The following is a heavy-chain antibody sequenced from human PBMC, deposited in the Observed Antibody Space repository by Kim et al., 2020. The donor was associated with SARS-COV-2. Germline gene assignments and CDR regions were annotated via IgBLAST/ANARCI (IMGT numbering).Heavy chain of an antibody. CDR3: ATLVQLELGADY. J-gene: IGHJ4*02. D-gene: IGHD1-1*01. V-gene: IGHV3-23*01. CDR2: ISGSGGST. Sequence: GGSLRLSCAASGFTFSSYAMSWVRQAPGKGLEWVSAISGSGGSTYYADSVKGRFTISRDNSKNTLYLQMNSLRAEDTAVYYCATLVQLELGADYWGQGTLVTVSS. CDR1: GFTFSSYA.